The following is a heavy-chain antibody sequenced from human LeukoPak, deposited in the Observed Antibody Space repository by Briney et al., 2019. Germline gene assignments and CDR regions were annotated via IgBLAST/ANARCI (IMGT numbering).Heavy chain of an antibody. CDR2: ISYDGSNN. Sequence: GRSLRLSCAASGFTFSSYAMHWVRQAPGKGLEWVAVISYDGSNNYYADSVKGRFTMSRDNSKNTLYLQMNSLRAEDTAVYYCASGEYDRSGYDCDYWGQGTLVTVSS. V-gene: IGHV3-30*04. CDR1: GFTFSSYA. CDR3: ASGEYDRSGYDCDY. J-gene: IGHJ4*02. D-gene: IGHD3-22*01.